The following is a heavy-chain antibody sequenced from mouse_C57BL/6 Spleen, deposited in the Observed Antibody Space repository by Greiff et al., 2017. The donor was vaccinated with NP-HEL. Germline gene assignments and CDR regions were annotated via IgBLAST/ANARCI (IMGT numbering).Heavy chain of an antibody. CDR3: AIYVSYYYFGY. CDR1: GYTFTSYW. J-gene: IGHJ2*01. Sequence: QVQLKQPGAELVKPGASVKLSCKASGYTFTSYWMQWVKQRPGQGLEWIGEIDPSDSYTNDNQKFKGKATLTVDTSSSTAYLQLSSLTSEDSAVYYCAIYVSYYYFGYWGQGTTLTVSS. CDR2: IDPSDSYT. D-gene: IGHD2-12*01. V-gene: IGHV1-50*01.